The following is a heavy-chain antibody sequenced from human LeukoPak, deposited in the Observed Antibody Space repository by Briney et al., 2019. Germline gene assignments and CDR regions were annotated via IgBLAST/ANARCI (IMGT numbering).Heavy chain of an antibody. V-gene: IGHV3-23*01. CDR2: ISGSGGST. CDR1: GFTFSSYA. J-gene: IGHJ4*02. Sequence: GGSLRLSCAASGFTFSSYAMSWVRQAPGKGLEWVSAISGSGGSTYYADSVKGRFTISRDNSKNALYPQMNSLRAEDTAVYYCAKDRSGSYLDYWGQGTLVTVSS. D-gene: IGHD1-26*01. CDR3: AKDRSGSYLDY.